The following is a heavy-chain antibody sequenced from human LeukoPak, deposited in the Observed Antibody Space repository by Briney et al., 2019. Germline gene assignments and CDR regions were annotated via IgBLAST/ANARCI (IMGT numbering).Heavy chain of an antibody. CDR1: GGTFSSYA. V-gene: IGHV1-69*04. J-gene: IGHJ4*02. CDR2: IIPIFGVA. Sequence: ASVKVSCKASGGTFSSYAISWVRQAPGQGLEWMGRIIPIFGVANYAQKFQGRVTITADKSTSTAYMELSSLRSEDTAVYYCARGSYYDSSGYSSDYWGQGTLVTVSS. CDR3: ARGSYYDSSGYSSDY. D-gene: IGHD3-22*01.